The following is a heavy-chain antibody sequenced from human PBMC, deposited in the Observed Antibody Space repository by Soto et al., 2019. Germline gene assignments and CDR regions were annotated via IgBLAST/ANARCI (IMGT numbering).Heavy chain of an antibody. J-gene: IGHJ6*03. V-gene: IGHV3-53*04. Sequence: EVQLVESGGALVQPGGSLRLSCAASGFTVSSNYMSWVRQAPGKGLEWVSVIYSGGSTYYADSVKGRFTISRHNSKNTLYLQMNSLRAEDTAVYYCARGGDSNDYYYYYMDVWGKGTTVTVSS. CDR2: IYSGGST. D-gene: IGHD4-4*01. CDR1: GFTVSSNY. CDR3: ARGGDSNDYYYYYMDV.